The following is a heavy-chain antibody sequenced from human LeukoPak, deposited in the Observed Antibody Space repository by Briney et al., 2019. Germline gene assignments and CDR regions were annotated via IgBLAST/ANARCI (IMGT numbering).Heavy chain of an antibody. CDR2: IYYSGST. CDR3: ANDGLGGTAAAVGAFDI. Sequence: SETLSLTCAVYGGSFSGYYWGWIRQPPGKGLEWIGSIYYSGSTYYNPSLKSRVTISVDTSKNQFSLKLSSVTAADTAVYYCANDGLGGTAAAVGAFDIWGQGTMVTVSS. CDR1: GGSFSGYY. J-gene: IGHJ3*02. V-gene: IGHV4-34*01. D-gene: IGHD6-13*01.